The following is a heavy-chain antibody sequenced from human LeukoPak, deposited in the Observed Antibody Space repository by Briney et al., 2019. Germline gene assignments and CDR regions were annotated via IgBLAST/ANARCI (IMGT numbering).Heavy chain of an antibody. J-gene: IGHJ6*03. D-gene: IGHD3-10*01. CDR3: ASFSFGVYYMDV. Sequence: ASVKVSCKASGYTFTGYYMHWVRQAPGQGLEWVGWINPNSGGTKYAQKLQGRVTMTRDTSISTAYMELSRLRSDDTAVYYCASFSFGVYYMDVWGKGTTVTISS. V-gene: IGHV1-2*02. CDR2: INPNSGGT. CDR1: GYTFTGYY.